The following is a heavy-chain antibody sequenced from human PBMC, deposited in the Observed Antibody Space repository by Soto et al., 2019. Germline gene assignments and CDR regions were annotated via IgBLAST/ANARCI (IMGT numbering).Heavy chain of an antibody. CDR1: GYTFTSYG. Sequence: ASGKVSCKXSGYTFTSYGISCVRQAPGQGLEWMGWISGYNGNTNYAQKLQGRVTMTTDTSTSTAYMELRSLRSDDTAVYYCASGRRSHYYCYGMDVWGQGTTVTVS. V-gene: IGHV1-18*04. CDR3: ASGRRSHYYCYGMDV. CDR2: ISGYNGNT. D-gene: IGHD4-17*01. J-gene: IGHJ6*02.